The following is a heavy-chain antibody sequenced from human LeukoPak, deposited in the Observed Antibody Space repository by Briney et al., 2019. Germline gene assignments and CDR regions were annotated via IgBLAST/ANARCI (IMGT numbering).Heavy chain of an antibody. V-gene: IGHV3-74*01. J-gene: IGHJ4*02. CDR2: INGDGSST. CDR1: GLPFKSYR. CDR3: LRDRAYSFDY. Sequence: PGGPLRLPCAPSGLPFKSYRTHWVRQAPGKGLVWVSNINGDGSSTSYADSVKGRFTISRDNAKNTLYLQINSLRAEDTAVYYCLRDRAYSFDYWGQGTLVTVSS. D-gene: IGHD2-21*01.